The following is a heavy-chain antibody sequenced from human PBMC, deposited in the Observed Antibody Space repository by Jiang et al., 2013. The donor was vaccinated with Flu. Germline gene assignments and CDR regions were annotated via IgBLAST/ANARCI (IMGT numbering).Heavy chain of an antibody. Sequence: GGSLRLSCAASGFTFSSYVMNWVRQAPGKGLEWVSTISGSGGSTYYADSVKGRFTISRDNFKNTLYLQMNSLRAEDTAVYYCAKDGDCSGGGCYRAEYFQHWGQGTLVTVSS. CDR3: AKDGDCSGGGCYRAEYFQH. J-gene: IGHJ1*01. CDR1: GFTFSSYV. D-gene: IGHD2-15*01. CDR2: ISGSGGST. V-gene: IGHV3-23*01.